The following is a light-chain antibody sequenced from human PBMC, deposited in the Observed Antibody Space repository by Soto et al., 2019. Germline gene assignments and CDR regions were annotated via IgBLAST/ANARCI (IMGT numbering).Light chain of an antibody. CDR1: SSDVGYYNY. V-gene: IGLV2-8*01. J-gene: IGLJ1*01. Sequence: QSVLTQPPSASVSPGQSVTISCTGTSSDVGYYNYVSWYQQHPGKAPKLMIYEVSKRPSGVPDRFSGSKSGNTASLTVSGLQDEDEADYYCSSYAGTNNLGVFGTGTKVTVL. CDR2: EVS. CDR3: SSYAGTNNLGV.